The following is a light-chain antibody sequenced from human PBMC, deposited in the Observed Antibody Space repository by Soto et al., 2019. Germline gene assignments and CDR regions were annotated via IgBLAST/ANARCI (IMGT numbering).Light chain of an antibody. V-gene: IGKV3-15*01. CDR2: GTS. J-gene: IGKJ1*01. CDR1: HSVSRD. Sequence: EVVRTQPLTCRDGSRGERVTLSCIARHSVSRDLARYQQIPGQPPRLPIHGTSTGAIGVPDRFSGSGSGTEFTLTISSLQSEDSAIYYCHQYKNWPWTFGQGTMVDIK. CDR3: HQYKNWPWT.